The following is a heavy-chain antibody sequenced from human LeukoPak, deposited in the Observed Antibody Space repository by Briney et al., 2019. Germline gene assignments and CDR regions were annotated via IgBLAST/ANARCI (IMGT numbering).Heavy chain of an antibody. CDR2: IKQDGSEK. V-gene: IGHV3-7*01. CDR1: GFTFSDYY. Sequence: PGGSLRLSCAASGFTFSDYYMSWVRQAPGKGLEWVANIKQDGSEKYYVDSVKGRFTISRDNAKNSLYLQMNSLRADDTAVYYCARDGDYYDSSGYYYFLGAFDIWGQGTMVTVSS. CDR3: ARDGDYYDSSGYYYFLGAFDI. D-gene: IGHD3-22*01. J-gene: IGHJ3*02.